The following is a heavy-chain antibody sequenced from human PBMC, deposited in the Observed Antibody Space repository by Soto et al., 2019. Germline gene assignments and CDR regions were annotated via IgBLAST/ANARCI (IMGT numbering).Heavy chain of an antibody. CDR2: IYYSGST. CDR1: GYSISSSNW. V-gene: IGHV4-28*03. CDR3: ARDRGYGDYTGGLDI. Sequence: SETLSLTCAVSGYSISSSNWWGWIRQPPGKGLEWIGYIYYSGSTYYNPSLKSRVTMSVDTSKNQFSLKLSSVTAVDTAVYYCARDRGYGDYTGGLDIWGQGTMVTVSS. J-gene: IGHJ3*02. D-gene: IGHD4-17*01.